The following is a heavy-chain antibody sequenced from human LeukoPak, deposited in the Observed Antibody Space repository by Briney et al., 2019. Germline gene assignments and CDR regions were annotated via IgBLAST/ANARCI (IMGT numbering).Heavy chain of an antibody. CDR3: AKDRTFSDPNAFDI. CDR1: GFTFSSYW. J-gene: IGHJ3*02. V-gene: IGHV3-74*01. D-gene: IGHD3-16*01. Sequence: PGGSLRLSCAASGFTFSSYWMHWVRQAPGKGLVWVSRINSDGSSTSYADSVKGRFTISRDNAKNTLYLQMNSLRAEDTAVYYCAKDRTFSDPNAFDIWGQGTMVTVSS. CDR2: INSDGSST.